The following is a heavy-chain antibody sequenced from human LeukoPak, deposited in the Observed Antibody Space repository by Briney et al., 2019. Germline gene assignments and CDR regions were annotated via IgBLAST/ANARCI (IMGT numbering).Heavy chain of an antibody. CDR3: AILFSSGWFDYYGMDV. D-gene: IGHD6-19*01. CDR2: IYYSGST. V-gene: IGHV4-59*08. CDR1: GGSISSYY. J-gene: IGHJ6*02. Sequence: SETLSLTCTVYGGSISSYYWSWIRQPPGKGLEWIGYIYYSGSTNYNPSLKSRVTISVDTSKNQFSLKLSSVTAADTAVYYCAILFSSGWFDYYGMDVWGQGTTVTVSS.